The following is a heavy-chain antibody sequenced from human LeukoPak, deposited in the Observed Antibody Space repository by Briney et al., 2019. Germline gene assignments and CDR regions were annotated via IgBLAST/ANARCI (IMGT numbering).Heavy chain of an antibody. D-gene: IGHD1-1*01. CDR1: GFTFSSYW. CDR2: IKQGGSEK. J-gene: IGHJ4*02. V-gene: IGHV3-7*03. CDR3: ARDPFVQLERLFFYLDY. Sequence: GGSLRLSCAASGFTFSSYWMSWVRQAPGKGLEWVANIKQGGSEKYYVDSVKGRFTISRDNAKNSLYLQMNSLRAEDTAIYYCARDPFVQLERLFFYLDYWGQGTLVTVSS.